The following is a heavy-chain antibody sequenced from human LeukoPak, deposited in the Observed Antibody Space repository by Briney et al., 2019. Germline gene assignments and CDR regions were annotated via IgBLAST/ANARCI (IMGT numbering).Heavy chain of an antibody. Sequence: SETLSLTCTVSGGSISSYYWSWIRQPPGKGLEWIGYIYYSGSTNYNPSLKSRVTTSVDTSKNQFSLKLSSVTAADTAVYYCARRRGGSWFDPWGQGTLVTVSS. V-gene: IGHV4-59*08. CDR1: GGSISSYY. CDR3: ARRRGGSWFDP. J-gene: IGHJ5*02. D-gene: IGHD6-25*01. CDR2: IYYSGST.